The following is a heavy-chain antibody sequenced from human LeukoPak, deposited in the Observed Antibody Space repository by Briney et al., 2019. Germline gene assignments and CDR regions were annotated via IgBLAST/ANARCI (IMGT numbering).Heavy chain of an antibody. V-gene: IGHV4-38-2*02. D-gene: IGHD1-1*01. CDR2: IYHSGST. CDR1: GYSISSGYY. CDR3: ARGPNWVFDL. Sequence: SETLSLTCTVSGYSISSGYYWGWIRQPPGKGLEWIGSIYHSGSTYYNPSLKSRVTISVDTSKNQFSLKLSSVTAADTAVYYCARGPNWVFDLWGRGTLVTVSS. J-gene: IGHJ2*01.